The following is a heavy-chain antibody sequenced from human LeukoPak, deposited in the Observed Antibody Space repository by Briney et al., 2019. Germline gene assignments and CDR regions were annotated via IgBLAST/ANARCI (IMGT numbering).Heavy chain of an antibody. CDR3: ARRGGVGYSYGPIDY. J-gene: IGHJ4*02. CDR2: IYPGDSDT. V-gene: IGHV5-51*01. CDR1: GYSFTSYW. D-gene: IGHD5-18*01. Sequence: GESLKISCKTSGYSFTSYWIGWVRQMPGKGLVWMGIIYPGDSDTRYSPSFQGQVTTSADKSISTAYLQWSSLKASDTAMYYCARRGGVGYSYGPIDYWGQGTLVTVSS.